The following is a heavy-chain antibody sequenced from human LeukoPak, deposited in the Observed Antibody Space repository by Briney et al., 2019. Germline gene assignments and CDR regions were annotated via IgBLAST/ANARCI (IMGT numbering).Heavy chain of an antibody. J-gene: IGHJ4*02. V-gene: IGHV5-51*01. CDR1: GYSITSYW. CDR3: ARGVGGKQFDF. CDR2: IYPGDSDT. Sequence: GESPKISCKSSGYSITSYWIGWVPQMPWKGLAWMGIIYPGDSDTRYSPSFQGQVTISADNSTAYLQWSSLKASDTAMYYCARGVGGKQFDFWGQGTLVTVSS. D-gene: IGHD3-16*01.